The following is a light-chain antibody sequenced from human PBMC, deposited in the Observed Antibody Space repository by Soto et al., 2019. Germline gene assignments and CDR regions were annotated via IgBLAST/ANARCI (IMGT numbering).Light chain of an antibody. J-gene: IGKJ2*01. CDR2: KVS. CDR1: QSLVYSDGNTY. V-gene: IGKV2-30*01. Sequence: DVVVTQSPLSLPVTLGQPASISCRSSQSLVYSDGNTYLSWFHQRPGQSPRRLIYKVSNRDSGVPDRFSGSGSGTDFTLKISRVEAEDVGVYYCMQGTKWPGTFGQGNKLEIK. CDR3: MQGTKWPGT.